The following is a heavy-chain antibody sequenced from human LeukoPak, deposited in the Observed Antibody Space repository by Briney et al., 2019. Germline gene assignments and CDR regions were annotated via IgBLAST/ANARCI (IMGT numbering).Heavy chain of an antibody. Sequence: GGSLRLSCAASGFTFSNYALHWVRQAPGKGLEYVSAISSNGDATFYANSVKGRFTISRDNSKNTLYLQMGSLIAEDIAGYYFVRFGNYRKFDYWGQGTRATVSS. V-gene: IGHV3-64*01. CDR1: GFTFSNYA. CDR3: VRFGNYRKFDY. D-gene: IGHD4-11*01. J-gene: IGHJ4*02. CDR2: ISSNGDAT.